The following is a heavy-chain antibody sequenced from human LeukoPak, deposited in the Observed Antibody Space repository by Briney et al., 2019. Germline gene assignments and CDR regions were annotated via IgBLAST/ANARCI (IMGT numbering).Heavy chain of an antibody. V-gene: IGHV4-4*07. CDR1: GGSISSYY. J-gene: IGHJ6*03. CDR2: IYTSGST. Sequence: PSETLSLTCTVSGGSISSYYWSWIRQPAGKGLEWIGRIYTSGSTNYNPSLKSRVTMSVDTSKNQFSLKLSSVTAADTAVYYCARDHIVATIYYYYYMDVWGKGTTVTISS. CDR3: ARDHIVATIYYYYYMDV. D-gene: IGHD5-12*01.